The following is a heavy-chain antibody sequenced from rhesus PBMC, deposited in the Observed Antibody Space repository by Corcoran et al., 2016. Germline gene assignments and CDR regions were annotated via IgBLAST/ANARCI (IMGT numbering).Heavy chain of an antibody. CDR1: GGSISDDYY. CDR2: IYGSGGGT. CDR3: ARYILYSSGWSDFDY. V-gene: IGHV4-106*01. D-gene: IGHD6S26*01. J-gene: IGHJ4*01. Sequence: QVQLQESGPGLVKPSETLSLTCAVSGGSISDDYYWSWIRQPPGKGLEWIGYIYGSGGGTNYNPSLKKRVTISIDTSKNQFSLKLGSVTAADTAVYYCARYILYSSGWSDFDYWGQGVLVTVSS.